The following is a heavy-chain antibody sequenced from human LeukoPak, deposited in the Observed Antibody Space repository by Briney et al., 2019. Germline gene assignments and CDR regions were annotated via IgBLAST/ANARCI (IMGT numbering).Heavy chain of an antibody. D-gene: IGHD3-22*01. CDR2: IIPIFGTA. Sequence: SVKVSCKASGGTFSSYAISWVRQAPGQGLEWMGGIIPIFGTANYARKFQGRVTITTDESTSTAYMELSSLRSEDTAVYYCARDHPRDYYYDSSGYYDAFDIWGQGTMVTVSS. CDR1: GGTFSSYA. J-gene: IGHJ3*02. V-gene: IGHV1-69*05. CDR3: ARDHPRDYYYDSSGYYDAFDI.